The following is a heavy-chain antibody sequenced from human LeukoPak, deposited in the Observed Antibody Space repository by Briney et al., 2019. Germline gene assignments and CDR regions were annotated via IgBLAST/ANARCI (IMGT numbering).Heavy chain of an antibody. D-gene: IGHD4-11*01. V-gene: IGHV4-59*01. J-gene: IGHJ4*02. CDR1: GVPISSDY. CDR3: ARGFYSPHY. Sequence: SETLSLTCTVSGVPISSDYWSWIRQPPGKGLEWIGYIYYSGRTYYNPSLKSRITISVDTSKNQFSLKLSSVTAADTAVYYCARGFYSPHYWGQGTLVSVSS. CDR2: IYYSGRT.